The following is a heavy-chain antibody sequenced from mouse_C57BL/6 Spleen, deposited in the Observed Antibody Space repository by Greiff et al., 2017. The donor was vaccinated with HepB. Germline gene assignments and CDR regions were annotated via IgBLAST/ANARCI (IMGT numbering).Heavy chain of an antibody. J-gene: IGHJ4*01. Sequence: LVESGAELMKPGASVKLSCKATGYTFTGYWIEWVKQRPGHGLEWIGEILPGSGSTNYNEKFKGKATFTADTSSNTAYMQLSSLTTEDSAIYYCARSPFYYGSSYSYAMDYWGQGTSVTVSS. CDR3: ARSPFYYGSSYSYAMDY. V-gene: IGHV1-9*01. CDR1: GYTFTGYW. D-gene: IGHD1-1*01. CDR2: ILPGSGST.